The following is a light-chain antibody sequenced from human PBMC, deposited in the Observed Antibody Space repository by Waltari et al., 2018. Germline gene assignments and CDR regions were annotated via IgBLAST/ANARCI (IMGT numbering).Light chain of an antibody. V-gene: IGKV3D-11*02. J-gene: IGKJ2*01. Sequence: EIVLTHSPAPLSLSPGERATLSCRASRSVSSVFSWYQQQPGHAPRLLYSDTSYRAAGWPARWSGSGAGTDFTITISSREPEDYAVYYCQQRSYCQPYTFGQGTKVEI. CDR3: QQRSYCQPYT. CDR1: RSVSSV. CDR2: DTS.